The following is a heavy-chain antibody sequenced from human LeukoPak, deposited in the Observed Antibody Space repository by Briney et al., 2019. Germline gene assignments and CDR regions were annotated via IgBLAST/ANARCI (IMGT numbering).Heavy chain of an antibody. Sequence: PSETLSLTCTVSGGSISSYYWSWIRQPPGKGLEWIGYIYYSGSTNYNPSLKSRVTISVDTSKNQFSLKLSSVTAADTAVYYCARGGDRHPFNCSGGSCYYYYMDVWGKGTTVTISS. J-gene: IGHJ6*03. CDR2: IYYSGST. CDR1: GGSISSYY. D-gene: IGHD2-15*01. V-gene: IGHV4-59*01. CDR3: ARGGDRHPFNCSGGSCYYYYMDV.